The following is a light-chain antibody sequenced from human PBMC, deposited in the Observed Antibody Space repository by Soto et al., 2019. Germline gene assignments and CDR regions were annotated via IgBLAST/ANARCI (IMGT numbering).Light chain of an antibody. CDR3: QTWGTGMV. Sequence: QAVVTQSPSASASLGASVKLTCTLSSGHSTYAIAWHQQQPEKGPRFLMRVNNDGSHIKGDGIPDRFSGSSSGAERYLTISRLQSEDDADYYCQTWGTGMVFGGGTNLTV. CDR2: VNNDGSH. CDR1: SGHSTYA. J-gene: IGLJ2*01. V-gene: IGLV4-69*01.